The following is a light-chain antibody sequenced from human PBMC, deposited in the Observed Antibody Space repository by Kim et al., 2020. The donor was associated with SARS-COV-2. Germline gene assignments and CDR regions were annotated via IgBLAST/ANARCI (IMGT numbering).Light chain of an antibody. CDR1: QSVTSSY. Sequence: SPGDGATLSCRASQSVTSSYLAWYQQKPGQAPRLLVYGASRRATGIPDRFSGSGSRTDFTLTISRLEPEDFAVFYCQQYGDSPWTFGQGTKVDIK. CDR2: GAS. CDR3: QQYGDSPWT. J-gene: IGKJ1*01. V-gene: IGKV3-20*01.